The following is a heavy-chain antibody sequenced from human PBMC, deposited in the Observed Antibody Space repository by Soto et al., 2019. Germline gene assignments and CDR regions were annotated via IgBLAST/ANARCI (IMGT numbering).Heavy chain of an antibody. Sequence: PGGSLRLSCAASGFTFSNHALSWVRQAPGKGLEWVSAISGSGDSTYSADSVKGRFTISRDNSQSTLYLQMNSLRGDDTALYYCAKVSGTGWYNVFHIRGQGTMVTVSS. V-gene: IGHV3-23*01. D-gene: IGHD6-19*01. CDR3: AKVSGTGWYNVFHI. CDR1: GFTFSNHA. CDR2: ISGSGDST. J-gene: IGHJ3*02.